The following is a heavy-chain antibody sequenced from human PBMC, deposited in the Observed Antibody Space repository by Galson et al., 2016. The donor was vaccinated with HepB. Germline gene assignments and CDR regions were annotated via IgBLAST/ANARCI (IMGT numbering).Heavy chain of an antibody. Sequence: CAISGDSVSSNSAAWTWIRQSPLRGFEWLGRTYYRSKWYNDYAVSVKSRISIHPDTSKNQFSLQLNSVTPEDTAVYYCARVRCSTFRCQNWFDPWGRGTLVTVSS. J-gene: IGHJ5*02. V-gene: IGHV6-1*01. CDR3: ARVRCSTFRCQNWFDP. CDR2: TYYRSKWYN. CDR1: GDSVSSNSAA. D-gene: IGHD2/OR15-2a*01.